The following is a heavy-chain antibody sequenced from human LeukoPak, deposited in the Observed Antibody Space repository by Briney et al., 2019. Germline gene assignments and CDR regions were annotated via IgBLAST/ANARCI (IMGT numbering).Heavy chain of an antibody. J-gene: IGHJ4*02. CDR1: GFTFNMFW. V-gene: IGHV3-7*04. CDR3: ARGRDSSRF. D-gene: IGHD6-13*01. CDR2: IKQDGSEK. Sequence: GGSLRLSCAASGFTFNMFWMSWVRQAPGKWLEWVANIKQDGSEKYYVDSVKGRFTISRDNAKNSLYLQMNSLRAEDTAVYYCARGRDSSRFWGQGTLVTVSS.